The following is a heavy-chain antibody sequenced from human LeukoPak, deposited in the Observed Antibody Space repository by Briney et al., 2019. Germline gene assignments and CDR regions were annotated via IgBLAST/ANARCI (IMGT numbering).Heavy chain of an antibody. CDR1: GFTFSNYG. CDR3: ANNFDY. V-gene: IGHV3-33*06. CDR2: IYYDGSNK. Sequence: GSLSLSCAASGFTFSNYGMHWVRQAPGKGLEWVALIYYDGSNKYYTDSVKGRFTISRDNSKNTLYLQMDSLRAEDTAVYYCANNFDYWGQGTLVTVSS. J-gene: IGHJ4*02.